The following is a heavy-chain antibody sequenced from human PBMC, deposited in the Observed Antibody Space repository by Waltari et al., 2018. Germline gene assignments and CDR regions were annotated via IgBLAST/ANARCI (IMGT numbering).Heavy chain of an antibody. CDR3: ARRTPITIFWGGAHFDY. CDR1: GGSFSGYY. Sequence: QVQLQQWGAGLLKPSETLSLTCAVYGGSFSGYYWSWIRQPPGKGLEWIGEINHGGSTNYNPSLKSRVTISVDTSKNQFSLKLSSVTAADTAVYYCARRTPITIFWGGAHFDYWGQGTLVTVSS. J-gene: IGHJ4*02. CDR2: INHGGST. D-gene: IGHD3-9*01. V-gene: IGHV4-34*01.